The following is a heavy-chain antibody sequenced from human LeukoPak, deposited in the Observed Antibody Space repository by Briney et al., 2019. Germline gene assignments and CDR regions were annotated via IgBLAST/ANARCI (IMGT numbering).Heavy chain of an antibody. D-gene: IGHD6-6*01. Sequence: PGGSLRLSCAASGFTFSSYYMNWVRQAPGKGLEGVSSISSSSSYIYYADSEKGRFTISRDNATNSLYLQMNSLSAEDTAVYYRARAPRSSSPSYFDYWSQGTLVT. CDR3: ARAPRSSSPSYFDY. V-gene: IGHV3-21*01. CDR2: ISSSSSYI. CDR1: GFTFSSYY. J-gene: IGHJ4*02.